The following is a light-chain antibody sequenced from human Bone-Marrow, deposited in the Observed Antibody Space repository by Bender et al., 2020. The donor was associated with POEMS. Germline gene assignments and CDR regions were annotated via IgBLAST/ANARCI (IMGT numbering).Light chain of an antibody. CDR2: DVN. Sequence: QSALTQPASVSGSPGQSITISCTGTGSDIGSYRLVSWYQHLPGKAPKLIIHDVNKRPSGVSDRFSASKSANTASLTISGLQTEDEADYYCCSFGGSSTLVFGGGTKVTVL. CDR3: CSFGGSSTLV. V-gene: IGLV2-23*02. CDR1: GSDIGSYRL. J-gene: IGLJ3*02.